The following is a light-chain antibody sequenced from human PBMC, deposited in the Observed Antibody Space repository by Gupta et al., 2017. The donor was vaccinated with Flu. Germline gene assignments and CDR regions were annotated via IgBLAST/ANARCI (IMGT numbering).Light chain of an antibody. CDR1: NSGVGRFNL. J-gene: IGLJ2*01. CDR3: CSYAADDTVV. Sequence: ITSTCTGTNSGVGRFNLVTGYHQHTGKAPKLILFEVSKRPSNIPTRFSGSKSGSTASLTISGLQAEDEAHYYCCSYAADDTVVFGGGTRLTVL. V-gene: IGLV2-23*02. CDR2: EVS.